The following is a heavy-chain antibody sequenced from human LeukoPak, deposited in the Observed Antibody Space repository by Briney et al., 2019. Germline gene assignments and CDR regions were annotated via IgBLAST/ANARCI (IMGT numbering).Heavy chain of an antibody. Sequence: ASVKVSCKASGYSFSIYGITWARQAPGQGLEYLGWISASDGTTNYAQKVQDRVTMTTDTSTSTAYLELRSLRSEDTAVYYCATGPRNDPWGQGTLVTVSS. D-gene: IGHD1-14*01. CDR2: ISASDGTT. CDR3: ATGPRNDP. V-gene: IGHV1-18*01. J-gene: IGHJ5*02. CDR1: GYSFSIYG.